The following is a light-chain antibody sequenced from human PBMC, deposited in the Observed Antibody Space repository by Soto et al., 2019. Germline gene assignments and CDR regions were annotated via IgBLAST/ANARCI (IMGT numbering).Light chain of an antibody. CDR2: DVS. CDR1: SSDVGGYNY. V-gene: IGLV2-14*03. CDR3: NSYTASRTLV. Sequence: QSALTQPASVSGSPGQSITISCTGTSSDVGGYNYVSWYQQYPGKAPKLIVYDVSNRPSGVSNRFSGSKSGNTASLTIPGLQAEDEAEYYCNSYTASRTLVFGGGTQLTVL. J-gene: IGLJ3*02.